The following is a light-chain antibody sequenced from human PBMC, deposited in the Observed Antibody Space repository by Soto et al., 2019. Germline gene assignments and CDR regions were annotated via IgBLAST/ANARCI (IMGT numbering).Light chain of an antibody. J-gene: IGLJ1*01. CDR3: TSYTPSITYV. CDR2: DVR. V-gene: IGLV2-14*03. Sequence: QSALTQPAPLSGSPGQSITISCTGTSSGIGGYNFFSWYQHHPGKAPKLIIYDVRNRPSGVSNRFSGSKSGNTASLTISGLQAEDEVDYYCTSYTPSITYVFGTGTKVTVL. CDR1: SSGIGGYNF.